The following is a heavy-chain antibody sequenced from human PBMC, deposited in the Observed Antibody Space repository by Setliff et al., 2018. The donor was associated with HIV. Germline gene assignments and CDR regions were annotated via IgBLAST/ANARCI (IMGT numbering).Heavy chain of an antibody. D-gene: IGHD3-22*01. Sequence: ASVKVSCKASGGTFSSNAISWVRQAPGQGLEWMGGIIPIFGTANYAQKFQGRVTITADESTSTAYMELSSLRSEDTAVYYCARGADYYDTSDSGEDAFDIWGQGTMVTVSS. CDR2: IIPIFGTA. CDR3: ARGADYYDTSDSGEDAFDI. V-gene: IGHV1-69*13. J-gene: IGHJ3*02. CDR1: GGTFSSNA.